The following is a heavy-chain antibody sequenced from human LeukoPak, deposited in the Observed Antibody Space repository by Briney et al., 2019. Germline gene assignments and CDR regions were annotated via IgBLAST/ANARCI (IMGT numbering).Heavy chain of an antibody. J-gene: IGHJ3*02. V-gene: IGHV1-2*02. CDR1: GYTFTGYY. D-gene: IGHD5-24*01. Sequence: ASVKVSCKASGYTFTGYYMHWVRQAPGQGLEWMGWINPNSGGTNYAQKFQGRVTMTRDTSISTAYMELSRLRSEDTAIYYCARIRDGYNDAYDIWGQGTVVTVPS. CDR2: INPNSGGT. CDR3: ARIRDGYNDAYDI.